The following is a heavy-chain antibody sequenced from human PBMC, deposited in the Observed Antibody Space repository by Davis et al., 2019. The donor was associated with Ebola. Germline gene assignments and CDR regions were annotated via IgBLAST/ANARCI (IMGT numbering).Heavy chain of an antibody. V-gene: IGHV3-74*01. J-gene: IGHJ4*02. Sequence: GESLKISCAASGFTFSSYWMHWVRQAPGKGLVWVSRINSDASSTSYADSVKGRLTISRDNAKNSLYLQMNSLRAEDTAVYYCARGLVVTRGGQGTLVTVSS. CDR3: ARGLVVTR. CDR1: GFTFSSYW. CDR2: INSDASST. D-gene: IGHD4-23*01.